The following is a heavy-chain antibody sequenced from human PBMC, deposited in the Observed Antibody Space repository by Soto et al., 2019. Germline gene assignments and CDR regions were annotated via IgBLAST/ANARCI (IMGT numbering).Heavy chain of an antibody. V-gene: IGHV1-18*01. CDR3: ARGRYGDY. Sequence: QVHLVQSGAEVKKPGASVKVSCKGSGYAFTTYGITWVRQAPGQGLEWMGWISAHNGNTNYAQKLPGTVTVTRDTSTSTAYMEVRSRRSDDTAVYYCARGRYGDYWGQGALVTVSS. CDR2: ISAHNGNT. CDR1: GYAFTTYG. D-gene: IGHD1-1*01. J-gene: IGHJ4*02.